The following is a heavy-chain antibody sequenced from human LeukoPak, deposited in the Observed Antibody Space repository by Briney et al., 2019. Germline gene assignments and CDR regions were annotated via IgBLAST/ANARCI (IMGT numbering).Heavy chain of an antibody. Sequence: AGKLSFSCAASGFTFCGYGLLRQRHGPGNELMGVTVTCYDRSNKYYAASVKGRFNISRDNSKNTLYLQMNSLRAEDTAVYYCARDHNSWAYYYDSSGYYYNYWGQGTLVTVSS. V-gene: IGHV3-33*01. CDR2: TCYDRSNK. CDR1: GFTFCGYG. CDR3: ARDHNSWAYYYDSSGYYYNY. J-gene: IGHJ4*02. D-gene: IGHD3-22*01.